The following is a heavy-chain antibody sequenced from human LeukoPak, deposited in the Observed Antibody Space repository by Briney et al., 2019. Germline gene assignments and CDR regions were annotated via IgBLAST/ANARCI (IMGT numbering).Heavy chain of an antibody. V-gene: IGHV1-2*02. Sequence: GASVKVSCKASGYTFTSYGISWVRQAPGQGLEWMGWINPNSGGTNYAQKFQGRVTMTRDTSISTAYMELSRLRSDDTAVYYCARENRAVADSEYHFDYWGQGTLVTVSS. CDR2: INPNSGGT. D-gene: IGHD6-19*01. J-gene: IGHJ4*02. CDR1: GYTFTSYG. CDR3: ARENRAVADSEYHFDY.